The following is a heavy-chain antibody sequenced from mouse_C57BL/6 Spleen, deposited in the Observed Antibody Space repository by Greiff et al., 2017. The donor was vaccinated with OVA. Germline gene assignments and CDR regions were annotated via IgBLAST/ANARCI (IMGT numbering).Heavy chain of an antibody. Sequence: QVQLQQSGAELVKPGASVKLSCKASGYTFTEYTIHWVKQRSGQGLEWIGWFYPGSGSIKYNENFKDKATLTADKSSSTVYMELSRLTSEDSAVYFGARHEDHYYGSSPYFDYWGQGTTLTVSS. CDR1: GYTFTEYT. CDR2: FYPGSGSI. D-gene: IGHD1-1*01. J-gene: IGHJ2*01. V-gene: IGHV1-62-2*01. CDR3: ARHEDHYYGSSPYFDY.